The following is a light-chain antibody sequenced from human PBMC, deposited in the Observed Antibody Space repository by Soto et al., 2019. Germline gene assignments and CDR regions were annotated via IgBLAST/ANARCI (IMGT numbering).Light chain of an antibody. CDR3: AAWDDSLNAWA. Sequence: QAVVTQPPSASGTPGQRIIISCSGSSPNIGRNTVKWYRQLPGTAPKLLIGRSDQRPSGVPDRFSGSQSGTSASLAISGLQSEDEADYICAAWDDSLNAWAFGGGTKLTVL. CDR2: RSD. V-gene: IGLV1-44*01. J-gene: IGLJ3*02. CDR1: SPNIGRNT.